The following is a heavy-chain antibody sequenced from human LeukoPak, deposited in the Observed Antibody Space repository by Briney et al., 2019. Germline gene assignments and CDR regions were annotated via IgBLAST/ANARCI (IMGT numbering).Heavy chain of an antibody. CDR1: GFTFSSYW. CDR3: ARSYYYDSSGYYDFDY. V-gene: IGHV3-48*01. D-gene: IGHD3-22*01. Sequence: GGSLRLSCAASGFTFSSYWMHWVRQAPGKGLEWVSYISSSSSTIYYADSVKGRFTISRDNAENSLYLQMNSLRAEDTAVYYCARSYYYDSSGYYDFDYWGQGTLVTVSS. J-gene: IGHJ4*02. CDR2: ISSSSSTI.